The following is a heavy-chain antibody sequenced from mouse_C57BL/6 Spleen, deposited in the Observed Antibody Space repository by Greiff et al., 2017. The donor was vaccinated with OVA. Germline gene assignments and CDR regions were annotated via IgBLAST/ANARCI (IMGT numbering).Heavy chain of an antibody. V-gene: IGHV1-42*01. CDR2: INPSTGGT. CDR3: AIYDYEGAKDY. Sequence: EVQLQESGPELVKPGASVKISCKASGYSFTGYYMNWVKQSPEKSLEWIGEINPSTGGTTSNQKFKAKATLTVDKSSSTAYMQLKSLTSEDSAVYYCAIYDYEGAKDYWGQGTSVTVSS. J-gene: IGHJ4*01. CDR1: GYSFTGYY. D-gene: IGHD2-4*01.